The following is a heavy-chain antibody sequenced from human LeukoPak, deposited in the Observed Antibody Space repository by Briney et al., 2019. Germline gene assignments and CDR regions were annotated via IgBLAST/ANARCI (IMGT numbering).Heavy chain of an antibody. CDR2: IYPGDSDG. CDR3: AGAIVGAATNFDI. Sequence: GESLKISCKGSGYSFPTYWIAWVRQKPGKGLEWMGIIYPGDSDGRYSPSFQGQVTISADRSTITTYLEWNSLKASDTAMYYCAGAIVGAATNFDIWGQGTMVTVSS. CDR1: GYSFPTYW. V-gene: IGHV5-51*01. D-gene: IGHD1-26*01. J-gene: IGHJ3*02.